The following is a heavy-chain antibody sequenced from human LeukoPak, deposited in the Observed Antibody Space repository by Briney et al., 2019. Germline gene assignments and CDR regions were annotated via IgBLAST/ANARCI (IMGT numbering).Heavy chain of an antibody. Sequence: GASVKVSCKASGYTFTSYGISWVRQAPGQRLEWMGWISAYNGNTNYAQKLQGRVTMTTDTSTSTAYMELRSLRSDDTAVYYCASFQEGYYFDYWGRGTLVTVSS. J-gene: IGHJ4*02. CDR2: ISAYNGNT. V-gene: IGHV1-18*01. CDR1: GYTFTSYG. CDR3: ASFQEGYYFDY.